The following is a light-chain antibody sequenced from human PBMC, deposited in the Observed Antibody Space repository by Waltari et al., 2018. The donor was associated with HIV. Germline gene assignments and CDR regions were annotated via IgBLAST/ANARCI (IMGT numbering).Light chain of an antibody. J-gene: IGKJ1*01. CDR3: QQSVSTLWS. V-gene: IGKV1-39*01. CDR1: QSIGFY. Sequence: DIQMTQSPSSLSASVGDRVTINCRTSQSIGFYLNWYQKKPGKAPKVLIYAASRLQTGVPSRFSGSGSGTDFSLTISALQPEDVATYYCQQSVSTLWSFGQGTRVEIK. CDR2: AAS.